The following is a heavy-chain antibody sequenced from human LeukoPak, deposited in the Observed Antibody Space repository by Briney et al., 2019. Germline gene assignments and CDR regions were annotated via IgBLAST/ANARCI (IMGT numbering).Heavy chain of an antibody. Sequence: PGGSLRLSCAASGFTFNNYSIHWVRQAPAKGLEWVAVISYDGSNEFFANSVRGRFAISRDNSKNTLYLQMNSLRAEDTAVYYCAKDTVPHYYDSSGYGMDVWGQGTTVTVSS. V-gene: IGHV3-30*09. CDR1: GFTFNNYS. CDR2: ISYDGSNE. CDR3: AKDTVPHYYDSSGYGMDV. J-gene: IGHJ6*02. D-gene: IGHD3-22*01.